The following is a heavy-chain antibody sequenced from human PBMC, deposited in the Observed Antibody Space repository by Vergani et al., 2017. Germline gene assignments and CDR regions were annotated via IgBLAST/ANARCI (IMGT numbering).Heavy chain of an antibody. CDR2: ISRSSSTI. V-gene: IGHV3-48*01. J-gene: IGHJ4*02. CDR1: GSTFSSYA. D-gene: IGHD2-8*01. Sequence: EVQLVESGGGLVQPGGSLRLSCAASGSTFSSYAMNWLRQAPGKGLEWVSYISRSSSTIYYADSVKGRFTISRDNAKNSLHLQMNNLRAEDTAVYYCARQSRDVFCTNGVCPLGYWGQGALVTVSS. CDR3: ARQSRDVFCTNGVCPLGY.